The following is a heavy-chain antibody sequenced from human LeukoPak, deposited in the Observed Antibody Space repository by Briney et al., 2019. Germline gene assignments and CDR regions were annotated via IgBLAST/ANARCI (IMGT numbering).Heavy chain of an antibody. D-gene: IGHD4-11*01. J-gene: IGHJ4*02. V-gene: IGHV1-18*01. CDR1: GYTFTSYA. CDR2: ISAYNGNT. Sequence: ASVKVSCKASGYTFTSYAFRWVRQAPGQGLEWMGWISAYNGNTNYAQKFQGRVTMTRDTSISTAYMELSRLRSDDTAVYYCASGLVTTPLDYWGQGTLVTVSS. CDR3: ASGLVTTPLDY.